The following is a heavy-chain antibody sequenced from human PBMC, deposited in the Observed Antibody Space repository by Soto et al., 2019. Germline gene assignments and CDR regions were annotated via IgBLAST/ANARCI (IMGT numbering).Heavy chain of an antibody. CDR1: GYTFTSYD. J-gene: IGHJ6*03. Sequence: ASVKVSCKASGYTFTSYDINWVRQATGQGLEWMGWMNPNSGNTGYAQKFQGRVTMTRNTSISTAYMELSSLRSEDTAVYYCAREDSAFWSGYYFTGDYMDVWGKGTTVTVSS. CDR3: AREDSAFWSGYYFTGDYMDV. CDR2: MNPNSGNT. D-gene: IGHD3-3*01. V-gene: IGHV1-8*01.